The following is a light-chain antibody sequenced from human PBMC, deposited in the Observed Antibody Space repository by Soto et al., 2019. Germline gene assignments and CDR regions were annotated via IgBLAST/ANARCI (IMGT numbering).Light chain of an antibody. Sequence: AIQMTQSPSSLSASVGDRVTITCRASQAIRNDLAWYQQKPGKAPKLLIYSASTLQSGVPSRFSGSGSDTDFTLTISSLQPEDFATYHCLQDHNFLTFGPGTKVDIK. J-gene: IGKJ3*01. CDR2: SAS. CDR3: LQDHNFLT. CDR1: QAIRND. V-gene: IGKV1-6*01.